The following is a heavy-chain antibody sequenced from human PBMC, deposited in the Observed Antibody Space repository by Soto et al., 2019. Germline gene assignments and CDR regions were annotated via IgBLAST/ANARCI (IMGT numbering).Heavy chain of an antibody. D-gene: IGHD3-16*01. CDR2: ISGSGGST. CDR1: GFTFSSYA. Sequence: LRLSCAASGFTFSSYAMSWVRQAPGKCLEWVSAISGSGGSTYYADSVKGRFTISRDNSKNTLYLQMNSLRAEDTAVYYCAKGWAPVGGYYFDYWGQGTLVTVSS. J-gene: IGHJ4*02. V-gene: IGHV3-23*01. CDR3: AKGWAPVGGYYFDY.